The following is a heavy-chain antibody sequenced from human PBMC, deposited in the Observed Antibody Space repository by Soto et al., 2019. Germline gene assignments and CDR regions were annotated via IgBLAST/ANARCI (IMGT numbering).Heavy chain of an antibody. V-gene: IGHV3-21*01. D-gene: IGHD3-10*01. J-gene: IGHJ6*02. CDR1: GFTFRTYT. Sequence: EVQLVESGGGLVKPGGSLRISYISSGFTFRTYTMNWVRQAPGKGLEWVSGIRGFSPYTFYAESVRGRFTISRDNAKNSLFLQMDSLRAEDTAVYYCARDRGYDAHDYYYNAMDVWGQGTTVTVSS. CDR3: ARDRGYDAHDYYYNAMDV. CDR2: IRGFSPYT.